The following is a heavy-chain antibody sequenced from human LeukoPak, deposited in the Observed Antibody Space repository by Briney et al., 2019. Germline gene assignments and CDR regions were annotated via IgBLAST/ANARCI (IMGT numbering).Heavy chain of an antibody. D-gene: IGHD2-2*01. J-gene: IGHJ4*02. CDR1: GFSFSSYA. V-gene: IGHV3-7*01. CDR2: IKQDGSEK. CDR3: ARLESSTSWDY. Sequence: GGSLRLSCAASGFSFSSYAMSWVRQAPGKGLEWVANIKQDGSEKYYVDSVKGRFTISRDNAKNSLYLQMNSLRAEDTAVYYYARLESSTSWDYWGQGTLVTVSS.